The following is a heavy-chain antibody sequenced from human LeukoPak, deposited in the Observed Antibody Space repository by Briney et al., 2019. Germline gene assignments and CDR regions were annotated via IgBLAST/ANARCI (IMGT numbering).Heavy chain of an antibody. CDR2: IKPDGSST. CDR3: AGWDYQHEPHFDY. V-gene: IGHV3-74*01. J-gene: IGHJ4*02. D-gene: IGHD1-7*01. CDR1: GFTFSSYA. Sequence: GGSLRLSCAASGFTFSSYAMHWVRQAPGKGLVWVSRIKPDGSSTNYADSVKGRFTISRDNAKNTLYLQMNSLRAEDTAVYYCAGWDYQHEPHFDYWGQGTLVTVSS.